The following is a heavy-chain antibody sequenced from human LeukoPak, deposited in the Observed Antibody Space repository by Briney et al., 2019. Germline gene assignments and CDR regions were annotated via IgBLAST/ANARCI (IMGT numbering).Heavy chain of an antibody. D-gene: IGHD2-15*01. CDR3: ARGRTPPRRFTPYYYYYMDV. J-gene: IGHJ6*03. CDR2: IYYRSHWYG. V-gene: IGHV6-1*01. CDR1: GDSVSRTDAG. Sequence: SQTLSLTCAISGDSVSRTDAGWNWIRQSPSRGLEWLGRIYYRSHWYGDDVLSMKSRITINPDTAKNQFSLKLSSVTAADTAVYYCARGRTPPRRFTPYYYYYMDVWGKGTTVTVSS.